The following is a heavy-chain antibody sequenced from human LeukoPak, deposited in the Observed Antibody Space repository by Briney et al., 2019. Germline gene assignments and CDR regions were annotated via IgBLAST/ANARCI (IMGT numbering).Heavy chain of an antibody. CDR3: ARGKYDFWSGYYFDY. J-gene: IGHJ4*02. CDR2: IIPIFGTA. D-gene: IGHD3-3*01. V-gene: IGHV1-69*01. Sequence: SVKVSCKASGGTFSSYAISWVRQAPGQGLEWMGGIIPIFGTANYAQKFQGRVTITADESTSTAYMELSSLRSEGTAVYYCARGKYDFWSGYYFDYWGQGTLVTVSS. CDR1: GGTFSSYA.